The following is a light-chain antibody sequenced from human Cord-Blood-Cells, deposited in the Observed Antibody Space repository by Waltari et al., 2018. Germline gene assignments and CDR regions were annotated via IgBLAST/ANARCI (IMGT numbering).Light chain of an antibody. V-gene: IGKV3-20*01. CDR2: GAS. CDR3: QQYGSSPLT. Sequence: CRASQSVSSSYLAWYQQKPGQAPRLLIYGASSRATGIPDRFSGSGSGTDFTLTISRLEPEDFAVYYCQQYGSSPLTFGGGTKVEIK. J-gene: IGKJ4*01. CDR1: QSVSSSY.